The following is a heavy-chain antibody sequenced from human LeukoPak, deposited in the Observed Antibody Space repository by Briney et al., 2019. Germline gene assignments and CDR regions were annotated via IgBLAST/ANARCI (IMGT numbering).Heavy chain of an antibody. D-gene: IGHD4-23*01. Sequence: SETLSLTCNVSGGSMSTNYWSWIRQPPGKRLEWIGYIYYNGSTNYNPSLKSRVTISVDTSKSQFSLKLNSVTAADTAVYYCARGTTVLTYWGQGSLVTVSS. CDR1: GGSMSTNY. CDR3: ARGTTVLTY. J-gene: IGHJ4*02. V-gene: IGHV4-59*01. CDR2: IYYNGST.